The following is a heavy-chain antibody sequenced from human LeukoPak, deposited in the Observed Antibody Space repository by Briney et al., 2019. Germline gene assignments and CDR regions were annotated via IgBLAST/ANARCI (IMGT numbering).Heavy chain of an antibody. J-gene: IGHJ4*02. CDR2: ISAFNGRT. CDR3: ARALAVLGRGPRDFDF. D-gene: IGHD4/OR15-4a*01. Sequence: ASVRVSCKASNYTYTDYGIYWVRQAPGQGLEWVGWISAFNGRTYYAQKLQGRITMTTDAPTATAHMELRSLRSDDTAVYYCARALAVLGRGPRDFDFWGQGTLVTVSS. V-gene: IGHV1-18*01. CDR1: NYTYTDYG.